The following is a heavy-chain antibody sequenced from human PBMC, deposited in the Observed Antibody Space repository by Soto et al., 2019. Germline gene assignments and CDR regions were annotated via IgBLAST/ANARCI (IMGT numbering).Heavy chain of an antibody. Sequence: ASVKVSCKASGYTFTSYGISWVRQAPGQGLEWMGWISAYNGNTNYAQKLQGRVTMTTDTSTSTAYMELRSLRSDDTAVYYCATPFQSSGYDFYYYYYGMDVWGQRTTVTVSS. D-gene: IGHD5-12*01. J-gene: IGHJ6*02. V-gene: IGHV1-18*01. CDR3: ATPFQSSGYDFYYYYYGMDV. CDR2: ISAYNGNT. CDR1: GYTFTSYG.